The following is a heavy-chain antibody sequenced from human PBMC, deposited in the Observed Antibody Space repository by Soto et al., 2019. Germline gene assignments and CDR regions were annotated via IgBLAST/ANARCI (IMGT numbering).Heavy chain of an antibody. V-gene: IGHV3-23*01. CDR3: AKRPASIITFDY. CDR1: GFTFSSYA. D-gene: IGHD2-2*01. CDR2: ISGSGGST. Sequence: PGGSLRLSCAASGFTFSSYAMSWVRQAPGKGLEWVSAISGSGGSTYYADSVKCRFTISRDNSKNMLFLQINSLRDDDSAVYYCAKRPASIITFDYWGQGTPVTVSS. J-gene: IGHJ4*02.